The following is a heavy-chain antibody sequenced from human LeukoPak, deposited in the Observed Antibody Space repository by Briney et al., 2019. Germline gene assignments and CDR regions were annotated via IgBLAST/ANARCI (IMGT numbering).Heavy chain of an antibody. CDR2: IYSGGNT. Sequence: GGSLRLSCAASGFIVSSNYMGWVRQAPGKGLEYVSVIYSGGNTYYGGSVKGRFTISRDNSKNTIYLQMNSLRAEDTAVFYCARLVAKTGRLYFDYWGQGNLVTVSS. CDR1: GFIVSSNY. J-gene: IGHJ4*02. D-gene: IGHD1-1*01. CDR3: ARLVAKTGRLYFDY. V-gene: IGHV3-53*01.